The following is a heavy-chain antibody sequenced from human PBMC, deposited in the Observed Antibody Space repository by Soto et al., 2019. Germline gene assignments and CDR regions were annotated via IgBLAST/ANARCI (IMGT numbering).Heavy chain of an antibody. J-gene: IGHJ4*02. D-gene: IGHD1-26*01. Sequence: QVQLAQSGGGVVQPGRSLRLSCEASGFNFRGYGMHWVRQAPGKGLEWVAITRHDGSNTYYADSVRGRFTISRDNSKNTLYLQMNSLRVEDTALYYCARDGVGITTFFGYFDYWGQGTLITVSS. CDR1: GFNFRGYG. CDR3: ARDGVGITTFFGYFDY. CDR2: TRHDGSNT. V-gene: IGHV3-33*01.